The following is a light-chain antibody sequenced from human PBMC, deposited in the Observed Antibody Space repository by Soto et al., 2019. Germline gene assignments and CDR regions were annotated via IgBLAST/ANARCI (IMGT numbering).Light chain of an antibody. CDR2: AAS. CDR3: QQRLTIPYT. V-gene: IGKV1-39*01. J-gene: IGKJ2*01. CDR1: QTISTH. Sequence: DIQMTQSPSSLSASVGDRVTITCRASQTISTHLNWYQQKPGKAPKLLIYAASTLQSGVPSRFSVSGSGTDFTLTINSLQPEDFATYYCQQRLTIPYTFGQGTKLEIK.